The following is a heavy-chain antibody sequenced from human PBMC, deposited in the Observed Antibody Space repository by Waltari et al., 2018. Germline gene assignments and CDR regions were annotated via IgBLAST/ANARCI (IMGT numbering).Heavy chain of an antibody. CDR1: GSTFSPYW. CDR3: ARDLGGSGSD. V-gene: IGHV3-74*01. D-gene: IGHD1-26*01. CDR2: IDTHGSRT. J-gene: IGHJ4*02. Sequence: EVQLVESGGGLIQPGGSLRLSCAAPGSTFSPYWLHWVRQVPGKGLVWVSRIDTHGSRTDYADSMKGRFTISRDNAKNTLYLQMNSLRVEDTALYYCARDLGGSGSDWGQGTLVTVSS.